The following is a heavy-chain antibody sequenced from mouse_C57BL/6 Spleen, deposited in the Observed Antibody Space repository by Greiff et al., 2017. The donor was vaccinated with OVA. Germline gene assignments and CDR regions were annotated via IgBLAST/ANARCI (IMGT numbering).Heavy chain of an antibody. J-gene: IGHJ2*01. V-gene: IGHV1-82*01. CDR3: ARYDFLY. D-gene: IGHD2-4*01. Sequence: VQLQESGPELVKPGASVKISCKASGYAFSSSWMNWVKQRPGTGLEWIGRIYPGDGDTNYNGKFKGKATLTADKYSSTAYMQPSSLTSEDSAVYFCARYDFLYWGQGTTLTVSS. CDR1: GYAFSSSW. CDR2: IYPGDGDT.